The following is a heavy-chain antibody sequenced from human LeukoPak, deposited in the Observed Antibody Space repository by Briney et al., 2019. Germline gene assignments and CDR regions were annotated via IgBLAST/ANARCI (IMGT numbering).Heavy chain of an antibody. CDR2: ISGSGGST. J-gene: IGHJ3*02. CDR1: GFTFSSYA. V-gene: IGHV3-23*01. Sequence: GGSLRLSCAASGFTFSSYAMSWVRQAPGKGLEWVSAISGSGGSTYYADSVKGRFTISRDNSKNTLYLQMNSLRAEDTAVCYCAKCGWYSVDAFDIWGQGKMVTVSS. D-gene: IGHD6-19*01. CDR3: AKCGWYSVDAFDI.